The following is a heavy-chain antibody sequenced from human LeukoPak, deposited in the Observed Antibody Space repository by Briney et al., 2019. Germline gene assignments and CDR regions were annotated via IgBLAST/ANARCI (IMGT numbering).Heavy chain of an antibody. V-gene: IGHV3-23*01. J-gene: IGHJ4*02. CDR2: ISGSGGST. CDR3: AKDHPTSYDFWSGYSFYYYFDY. D-gene: IGHD3-3*01. Sequence: GGSLRLSCAASGFTFSSYAMSWVRQAPGKGLEWVSAISGSGGSTYYADSVKGRFTISRDNSKNTLYLQMNRLRVEDTAVYYCAKDHPTSYDFWSGYSFYYYFDYWGQGTLVTVSS. CDR1: GFTFSSYA.